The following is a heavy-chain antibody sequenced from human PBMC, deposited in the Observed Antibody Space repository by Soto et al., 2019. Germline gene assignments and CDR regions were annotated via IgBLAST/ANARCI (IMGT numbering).Heavy chain of an antibody. V-gene: IGHV3-21*01. D-gene: IGHD6-13*01. J-gene: IGHJ1*01. CDR3: AREPTIAAVFFQH. CDR1: GFTFSSYS. CDR2: ISSSSSYI. Sequence: GGSLRLSCAASGFTFSSYSMNWVRQAPGKGLEWVSSISSSSSYIYYADSVKGRFTISRDNAKNSLYLQMNSLRVEDTAVYYCAREPTIAAVFFQHWGQGTLVTVSS.